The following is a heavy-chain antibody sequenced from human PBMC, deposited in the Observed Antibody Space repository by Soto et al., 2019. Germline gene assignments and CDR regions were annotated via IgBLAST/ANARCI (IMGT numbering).Heavy chain of an antibody. CDR3: AHSLRSFHYFVLAV. D-gene: IGHD3-16*01. V-gene: IGHV4-31*02. CDR1: GASINRGDTDY. Sequence: PSETLSLTCSVYGASINRGDTDYWNWIRQHPVKGLEWIGYIYYSGRIYYNPSLESRVTISVDTSKNQFSLKLTSVTAADTAVYYCAHSLRSFHYFVLAVWGQRTTVTVSS. J-gene: IGHJ6*02. CDR2: IYYSGRI.